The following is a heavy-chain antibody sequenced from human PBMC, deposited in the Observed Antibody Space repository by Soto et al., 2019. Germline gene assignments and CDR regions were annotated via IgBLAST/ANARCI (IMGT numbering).Heavy chain of an antibody. V-gene: IGHV1-3*01. CDR3: AREGRMWGSGSYWVY. D-gene: IGHD3-10*01. J-gene: IGHJ4*02. CDR1: GYTFTSYA. Sequence: QVQLVQSGAEVKKPGASVKVSCKASGYTFTSYAMHWVRQAPGQRLEWMGWINAGNGNTKYSQKCTGRGSIXXDXSXXRAYMERSSLRSEDTAVYYCAREGRMWGSGSYWVYWGQGTLVTVSS. CDR2: INAGNGNT.